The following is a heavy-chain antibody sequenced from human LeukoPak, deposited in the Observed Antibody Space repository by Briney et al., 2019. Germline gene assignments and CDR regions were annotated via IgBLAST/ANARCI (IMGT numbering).Heavy chain of an antibody. CDR2: TYYRSKWYN. J-gene: IGHJ3*02. D-gene: IGHD6-13*01. Sequence: SQTLSLTCAISGDSVSSNSAAWNWIRQSPSRGLEWLGRTYYRSKWYNDYAVSVKSRITINPDTSKNQFSLQLNSVTPEDTAVYYCARDPEKWGIAAAGHDAFDIWGQGTMVTVSS. CDR3: ARDPEKWGIAAAGHDAFDI. CDR1: GDSVSSNSAA. V-gene: IGHV6-1*01.